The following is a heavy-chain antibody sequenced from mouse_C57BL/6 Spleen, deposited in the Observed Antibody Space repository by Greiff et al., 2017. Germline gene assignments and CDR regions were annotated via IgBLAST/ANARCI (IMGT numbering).Heavy chain of an antibody. D-gene: IGHD3-2*02. CDR1: GYTFTSYW. CDR2: IDPSDSYT. J-gene: IGHJ2*01. CDR3: ARSGSGVVDY. Sequence: QVQLQQPGAELVKPGASVKLSCKASGYTFTSYWMQWVKQRPGQGLEWIGEIDPSDSYTNYNQKFKGKATLTVATSSSTAYMQLSSLTSEDSAVYYCARSGSGVVDYWGQGTTLTGTS. V-gene: IGHV1-50*01.